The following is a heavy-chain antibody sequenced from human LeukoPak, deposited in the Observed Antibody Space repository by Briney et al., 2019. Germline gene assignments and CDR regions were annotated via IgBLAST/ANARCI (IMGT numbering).Heavy chain of an antibody. Sequence: GGSLRLSCSASGFTFSSCAIHWVRQAPGKGLEYVSAISSNGGSTYYADSVKGRFTISRDNSKNTLYLQMSSLRAEDTAVYYCVKSSYSSSWYSEGYFDYWGQGTLVTVSS. D-gene: IGHD6-13*01. CDR3: VKSSYSSSWYSEGYFDY. CDR2: ISSNGGST. CDR1: GFTFSSCA. J-gene: IGHJ4*02. V-gene: IGHV3-64D*06.